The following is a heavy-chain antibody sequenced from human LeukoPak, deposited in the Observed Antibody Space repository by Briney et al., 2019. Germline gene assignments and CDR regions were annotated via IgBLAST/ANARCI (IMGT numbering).Heavy chain of an antibody. D-gene: IGHD2-2*01. J-gene: IGHJ4*02. Sequence: GATVKISCKASGYTFTAYYIHWVQQAPGKGLEWMGHVDPEHGEATYAERFQGRVTMTADTSTDTAYMELSSLTSEDTALYFCATVYHCSRTTCQPPSWGQGTLVTVSS. CDR1: GYTFTAYY. CDR3: ATVYHCSRTTCQPPS. V-gene: IGHV1-69-2*01. CDR2: VDPEHGEA.